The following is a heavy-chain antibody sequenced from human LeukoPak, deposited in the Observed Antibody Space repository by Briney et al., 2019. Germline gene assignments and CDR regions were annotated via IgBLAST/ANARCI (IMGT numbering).Heavy chain of an antibody. CDR2: ISSSSSTI. V-gene: IGHV3-48*01. D-gene: IGHD2-15*01. CDR3: ARDRCSGGSCYKSH. CDR1: GFTFSSYS. Sequence: PGGSLRLSCAASGFTFSSYSMNWVRQAPGKGLEWVSYISSSSSTIYYADSVKGRFTISSDNAKNSLYLQMNSLSAEDTAVLYCARDRCSGGSCYKSHWGQGTLVTVSS. J-gene: IGHJ4*02.